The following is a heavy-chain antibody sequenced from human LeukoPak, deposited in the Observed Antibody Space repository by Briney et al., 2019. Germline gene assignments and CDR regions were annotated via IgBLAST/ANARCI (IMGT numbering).Heavy chain of an antibody. J-gene: IGHJ4*02. CDR2: ISSNGGST. D-gene: IGHD5-18*01. CDR3: AKNAHYQGYSYGGIDY. V-gene: IGHV3-64*01. Sequence: GGSLRLSCAASGFTFSSYAMHWVRQAPGKGLEYVSAISSNGGSTYYANSVKGRFTISRDNSKNTLYLQMGSLRAEDTAVYYCAKNAHYQGYSYGGIDYWGQGTLVTVSS. CDR1: GFTFSSYA.